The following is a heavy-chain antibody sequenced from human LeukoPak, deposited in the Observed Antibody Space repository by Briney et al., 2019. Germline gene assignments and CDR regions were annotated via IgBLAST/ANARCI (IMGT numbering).Heavy chain of an antibody. CDR1: GGTFTSYT. V-gene: IGHV1-69*10. CDR2: IIPILGIA. CDR3: ARGRLIRSSWYGDYYYYGMDV. Sequence: GASVKVSCKASGGTFTSYTISWVRQAPGQGLEWMGWIIPILGIANYAQKFQGRVTITANKSTSTAYMELSSLRSEDTAVYYCARGRLIRSSWYGDYYYYGMDVWGQGTTVTVSS. J-gene: IGHJ6*02. D-gene: IGHD6-13*01.